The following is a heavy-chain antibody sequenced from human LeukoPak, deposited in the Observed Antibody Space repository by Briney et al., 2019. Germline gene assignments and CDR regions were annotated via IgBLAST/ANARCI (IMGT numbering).Heavy chain of an antibody. CDR1: GYTFTGYY. D-gene: IGHD1-26*01. V-gene: IGHV1-2*02. CDR3: ARRENDY. Sequence: ASVKVSCKASGYTFTGYYIHWVRQAPGQGLEWMGWINPNSGATNYAQKFQGRVTMTRDTSISTAYMELSSLRSDDTAVYYCARRENDYWGQGTLVTVSS. CDR2: INPNSGAT. J-gene: IGHJ4*02.